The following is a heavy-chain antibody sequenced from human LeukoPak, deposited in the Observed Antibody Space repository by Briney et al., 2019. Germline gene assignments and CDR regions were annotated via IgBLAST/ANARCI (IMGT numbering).Heavy chain of an antibody. V-gene: IGHV3-30*02. CDR2: IRYDGSNK. Sequence: HAGGSLRLSCAASGFTFSSYGMHWVRQAPGKGLEWVAFIRYDGSNKHYADSVKGRFTVSRDNSKNTLYLQMNSLRAEDTAIYYCAKDADYYYGSGNSMDVWGKGTTVTVSS. J-gene: IGHJ6*03. CDR3: AKDADYYYGSGNSMDV. D-gene: IGHD3-10*01. CDR1: GFTFSSYG.